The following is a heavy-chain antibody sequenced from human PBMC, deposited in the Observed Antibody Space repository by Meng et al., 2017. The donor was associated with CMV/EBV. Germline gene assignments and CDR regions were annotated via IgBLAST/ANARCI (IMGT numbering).Heavy chain of an antibody. V-gene: IGHV4-59*01. D-gene: IGHD3-16*01. J-gene: IGHJ5*02. CDR1: GGSISSYY. Sequence: QVQLQESGPGLVKPSETLSLTCTVSGGSISSYYWSWIRQPPGKGLEWIGYIYYSGSTNYNPSLKSRVTISVDTSKNQFSLKLSSVTAADTAVYYCARDLSGYDYVWGASERARWLDPWGQGTLVTVSS. CDR3: ARDLSGYDYVWGASERARWLDP. CDR2: IYYSGST.